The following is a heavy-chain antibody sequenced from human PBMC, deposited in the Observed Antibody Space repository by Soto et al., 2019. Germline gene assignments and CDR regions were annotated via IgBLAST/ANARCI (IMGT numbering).Heavy chain of an antibody. J-gene: IGHJ4*02. Sequence: PRLSCASCRVTVLISEMFLVRQAQGKGLEWVSKINYSGSNIYYSKSVKGRFTISRDNAKNSLYLQMNSLTDEDTAIYFCASEALCGADCYFFDYWGPGNRVAVSA. D-gene: IGHD2-21*02. CDR2: INYSGSNI. V-gene: IGHV3-48*03. CDR1: RVTVLISE. CDR3: ASEALCGADCYFFDY.